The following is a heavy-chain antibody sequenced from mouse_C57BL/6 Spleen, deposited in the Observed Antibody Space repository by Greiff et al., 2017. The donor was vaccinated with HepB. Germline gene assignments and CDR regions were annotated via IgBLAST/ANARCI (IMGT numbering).Heavy chain of an antibody. D-gene: IGHD2-5*01. J-gene: IGHJ1*03. CDR3: TRDRDYSNVWYFDV. CDR1: GFTFSSYA. Sequence: EVKLMESGEGLVKPGGSLKLSCAASGFTFSSYAMSWVRQTPEKRLEWVAYISSGGDYIYYADTVKGRFTISRDNARNTLYLQMSSLKSEDTAMYYCTRDRDYSNVWYFDVWGTGTTVTVSS. V-gene: IGHV5-9-1*02. CDR2: ISSGGDYI.